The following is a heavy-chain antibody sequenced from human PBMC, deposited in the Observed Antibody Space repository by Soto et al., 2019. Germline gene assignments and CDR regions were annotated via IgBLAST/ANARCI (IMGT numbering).Heavy chain of an antibody. Sequence: SETLSLTCTVSGGSISSGDYYWSWIRQPPGKGLEWIGYIYYSGSTYYNPSLKNRVTISVDTSKKQFSLKLSSVTAADTAVYYCARLVGGSYDDYWGQGTLVTVSS. V-gene: IGHV4-30-4*01. J-gene: IGHJ4*02. D-gene: IGHD3-16*01. CDR1: GGSISSGDYY. CDR3: ARLVGGSYDDY. CDR2: IYYSGST.